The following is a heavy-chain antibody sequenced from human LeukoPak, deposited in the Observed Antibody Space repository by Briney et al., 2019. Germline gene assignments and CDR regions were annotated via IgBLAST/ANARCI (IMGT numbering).Heavy chain of an antibody. Sequence: SETLSLTCAVYGGSFSGYYWSWIRQPPGKGLEWIGEINHSGSTNHNPSLKSRVTISVDTSKNQFSLKLSSVTAADTAVYYCARTHRGYSYGLDYWGQGTLVTVSS. CDR2: INHSGST. V-gene: IGHV4-34*01. J-gene: IGHJ4*02. D-gene: IGHD5-18*01. CDR1: GGSFSGYY. CDR3: ARTHRGYSYGLDY.